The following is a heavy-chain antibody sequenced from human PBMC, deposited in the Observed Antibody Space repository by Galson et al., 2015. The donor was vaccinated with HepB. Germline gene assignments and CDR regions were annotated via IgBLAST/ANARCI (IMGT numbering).Heavy chain of an antibody. Sequence: SETLSLTCTVSGGSISSSSYYWGWIRQPPGKGLEWIGSIYYSGSTYYNPSLKSRVTISVDTSKNQFSLKLSSVTAADTAVYYCARHVRSRNWFDPWGQGTLVTVSS. CDR3: ARHVRSRNWFDP. D-gene: IGHD6-13*01. CDR2: IYYSGST. J-gene: IGHJ5*02. V-gene: IGHV4-39*01. CDR1: GGSISSSSYY.